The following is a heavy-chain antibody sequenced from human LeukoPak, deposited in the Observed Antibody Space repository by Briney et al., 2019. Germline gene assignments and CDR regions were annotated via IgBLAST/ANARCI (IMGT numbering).Heavy chain of an antibody. CDR3: ARLGTPLYYYYMDV. CDR2: VSPYNGNT. V-gene: IGHV1-18*01. D-gene: IGHD1-7*01. CDR1: GYTFTDYD. J-gene: IGHJ6*03. Sequence: ASVKVSCKTSGYTFTDYDITWVRQAPGQGLEWMGRVSPYNGNTYYSQRFQGRVTISKDTSTGTAYMELRSLRSDDTAVYYCARLGTPLYYYYMDVWGKGTTVTISS.